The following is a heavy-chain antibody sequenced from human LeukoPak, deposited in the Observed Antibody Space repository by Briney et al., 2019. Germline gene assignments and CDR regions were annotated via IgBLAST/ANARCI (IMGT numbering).Heavy chain of an antibody. Sequence: SETLSLTCTVSGGSNSSYYWSWIRQPPGKGLEWIGYIYYSGRTNYNPSLKSRLTISVDTSKNQFSLKLSSVTAADTAVYYCARDEKSRYYYDSSGSPTGYYYYMDVWGKGTTVTVSS. CDR2: IYYSGRT. CDR3: ARDEKSRYYYDSSGSPTGYYYYMDV. CDR1: GGSNSSYY. J-gene: IGHJ6*03. D-gene: IGHD3-22*01. V-gene: IGHV4-59*01.